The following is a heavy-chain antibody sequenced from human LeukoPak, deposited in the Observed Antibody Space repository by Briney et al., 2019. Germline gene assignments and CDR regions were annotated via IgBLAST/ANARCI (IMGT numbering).Heavy chain of an antibody. CDR1: GFTFSSYE. D-gene: IGHD3-22*01. V-gene: IGHV3-48*03. CDR2: ISSSGSTI. CDR3: ARGPHYYDSSGYSY. Sequence: GGSLRLSCAASGFTFSSYEMNWVRQAPGKGLEWVSYISSSGSTIYYADSVKGRFTISRDNAKNSLYLQMNSLRAEDTAVYYCARGPHYYDSSGYSYWGQGTLVTVSS. J-gene: IGHJ4*02.